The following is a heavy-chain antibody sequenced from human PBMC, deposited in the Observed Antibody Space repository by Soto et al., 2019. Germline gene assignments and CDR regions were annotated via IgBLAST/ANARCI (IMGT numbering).Heavy chain of an antibody. CDR3: ARDPLVGFGTPRRYFDY. D-gene: IGHD3-10*01. Sequence: PGGSLRLSCAASGFTFSDYYMSWIRQAPGKGLEWVSYISSSSSYTNYADSVKGRFTISRDNAKNSLYLQMNSLRAEDTAVYYCARDPLVGFGTPRRYFDYWGQGTLITVSS. CDR2: ISSSSSYT. CDR1: GFTFSDYY. V-gene: IGHV3-11*05. J-gene: IGHJ4*02.